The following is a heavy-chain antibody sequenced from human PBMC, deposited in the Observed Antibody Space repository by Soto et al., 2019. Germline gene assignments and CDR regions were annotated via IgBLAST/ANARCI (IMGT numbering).Heavy chain of an antibody. CDR2: MNPNSGNT. Sequence: QVQLVQSGAEVKKPGASVKVSCKASGYTFTSYDINWVRQATGQGLEWMGWMNPNSGNTGYAQKFQGRVTMTRNTSISTADMELSSLRSEDTAVYYCARGGSSSFYYYYGMDVWGQGTTVTVSS. D-gene: IGHD6-6*01. CDR1: GYTFTSYD. CDR3: ARGGSSSFYYYYGMDV. V-gene: IGHV1-8*01. J-gene: IGHJ6*02.